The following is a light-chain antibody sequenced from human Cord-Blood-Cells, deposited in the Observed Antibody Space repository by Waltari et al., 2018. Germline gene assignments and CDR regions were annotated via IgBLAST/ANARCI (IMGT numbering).Light chain of an antibody. CDR2: GAS. V-gene: IGKV3-15*01. CDR3: QQANSFPLT. CDR1: QSVSSN. Sequence: EIVMTQSPATLSVSPGERATLSCRASQSVSSNLARYQQKPGQAPRLLIYGASTRATGIPARFSGSGSGTEFTLTISSLQSEDFATYYCQQANSFPLTFGPGTKVDIK. J-gene: IGKJ3*01.